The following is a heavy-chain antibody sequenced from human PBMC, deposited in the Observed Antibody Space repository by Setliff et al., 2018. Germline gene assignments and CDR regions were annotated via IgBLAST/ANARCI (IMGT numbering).Heavy chain of an antibody. V-gene: IGHV4-4*08. CDR2: IYASGSI. D-gene: IGHD1-26*01. Sequence: KPSETLSLTCTVSGGSISGYYWSWIRQPPGKGLEWIGYIYASGSIKYNPSLRSRVTISVDTVKNQFSLRLSSLTAADTAVYYCARAPDSGTYYNLYPYYNDVWGKGTTVTVSS. J-gene: IGHJ6*03. CDR1: GGSISGYY. CDR3: ARAPDSGTYYNLYPYYNDV.